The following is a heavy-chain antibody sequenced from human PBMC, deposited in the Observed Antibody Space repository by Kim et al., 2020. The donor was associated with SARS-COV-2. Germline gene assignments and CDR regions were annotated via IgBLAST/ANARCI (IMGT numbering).Heavy chain of an antibody. CDR3: ARLQRVWCLDY. J-gene: IGHJ4*02. V-gene: IGHV1-18*01. Sequence: TNYAQKLQGRVTMTTDTSTSTAYMELRSLRSDDTAVYYCARLQRVWCLDYWGQGTLVTVSS. D-gene: IGHD2-21*01. CDR2: T.